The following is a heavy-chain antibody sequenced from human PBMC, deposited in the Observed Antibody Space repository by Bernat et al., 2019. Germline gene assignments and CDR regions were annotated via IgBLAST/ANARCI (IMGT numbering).Heavy chain of an antibody. CDR2: IKEDGSEK. J-gene: IGHJ4*02. V-gene: IGHV3-7*04. D-gene: IGHD3-16*01. CDR1: GFTFSIYW. CDR3: ARWGDYGWGSLGY. Sequence: VQLVESGGGLVQPGGSLRLSCAASGFTFSIYWMSWVRQAPGKGLEWVANIKEDGSEKYYVDSVKGRFTISRDNAKNSLYLQMNSLRAEDTAVYYCARWGDYGWGSLGYWGQGTLVTVSS.